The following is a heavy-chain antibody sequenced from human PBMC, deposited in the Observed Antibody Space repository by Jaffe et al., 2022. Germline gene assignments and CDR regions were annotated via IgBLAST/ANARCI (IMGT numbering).Heavy chain of an antibody. CDR2: ISYDGSNK. CDR3: AKDSLYSGYDLGY. D-gene: IGHD5-12*01. J-gene: IGHJ4*02. V-gene: IGHV3-30*18. Sequence: QVQLVESGGGVVQPGRSLRLSCAASGFTFSSYGMHWVRQAPGKGLEWVAVISYDGSNKYYADSVKGRFTISRDNSKNTLYLQMNSLRAEDTAVYYCAKDSLYSGYDLGYWGQGTLVTVSS. CDR1: GFTFSSYG.